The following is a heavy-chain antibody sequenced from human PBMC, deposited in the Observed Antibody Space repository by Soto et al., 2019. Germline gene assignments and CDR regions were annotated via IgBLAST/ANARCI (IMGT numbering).Heavy chain of an antibody. J-gene: IGHJ5*02. Sequence: SETLSLTCTVSGGSISSGDYYWSWIRQPPGKGLEWIGYIYYSGSTYYNPSLKSRVTISVDTSKNQFSLKLSSVTAADTAVYYCAGLEVRGVIIPSSGWFDPWGQGTLVTVSS. V-gene: IGHV4-30-4*01. CDR1: GGSISSGDYY. CDR2: IYYSGST. D-gene: IGHD3-10*01. CDR3: AGLEVRGVIIPSSGWFDP.